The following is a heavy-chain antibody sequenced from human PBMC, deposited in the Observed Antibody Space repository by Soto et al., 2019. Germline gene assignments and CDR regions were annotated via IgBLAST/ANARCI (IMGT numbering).Heavy chain of an antibody. CDR3: ARDYRYCSGGSCPPGY. Sequence: ASVKVSCKASGYTFTGYYMHWVRQAPGQGLEWMGWINPNSGGTNYAQKFQGRVTMTRDTSISTAYMELSRLRSDDTAVYYCARDYRYCSGGSCPPGYWGQGTLVTVSS. V-gene: IGHV1-2*02. D-gene: IGHD2-15*01. CDR2: INPNSGGT. J-gene: IGHJ4*02. CDR1: GYTFTGYY.